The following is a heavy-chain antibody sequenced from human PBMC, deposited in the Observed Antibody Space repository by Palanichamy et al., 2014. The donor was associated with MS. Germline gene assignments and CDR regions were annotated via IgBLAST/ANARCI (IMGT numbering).Heavy chain of an antibody. D-gene: IGHD3-10*01. J-gene: IGHJ4*02. CDR1: GFTFSSYG. V-gene: IGHV3-33*01. CDR3: ARDLWFGEKHFDY. CDR2: IWYDGSNK. Sequence: GESGGGVVQPGRSLRLSCAASGFTFSSYGMHWVRQAPGKGLEWVAVIWYDGSNKYYADSVKGRFTISRDNSKNTLYLQMNSLRAEDTAVYYCARDLWFGEKHFDYWGQGTLVTVSS.